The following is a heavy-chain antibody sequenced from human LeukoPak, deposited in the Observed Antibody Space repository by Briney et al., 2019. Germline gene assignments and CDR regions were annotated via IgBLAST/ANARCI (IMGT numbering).Heavy chain of an antibody. D-gene: IGHD3-22*01. J-gene: IGHJ4*02. CDR2: IYYSGST. Sequence: PSETLSLTCTVSGGSISSYYWSWIRQPPGKGLEWLGYIYYSGSTNYNPSLKSRVTISVDTSKNQFSLKLSSVTAADTAVYYCARLDDSSGYYPYYFDYWGQGTLVTVSS. V-gene: IGHV4-59*08. CDR1: GGSISSYY. CDR3: ARLDDSSGYYPYYFDY.